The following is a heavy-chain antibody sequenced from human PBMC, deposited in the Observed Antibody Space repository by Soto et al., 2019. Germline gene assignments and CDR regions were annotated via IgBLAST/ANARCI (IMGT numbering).Heavy chain of an antibody. J-gene: IGHJ6*02. CDR1: GYTFTGYY. V-gene: IGHV1-2*04. Sequence: GASVKVSCKASGYTFTGYYMHWVRQAPGQGLEWMGWINPNSGGTNYAQKFQGWVTMTRDTSISTAYMELSRLRSDDTAVYYCARDRILLPPRYCSSTSCYHDYYGMDVWGQGTTVTVSS. CDR3: ARDRILLPPRYCSSTSCYHDYYGMDV. D-gene: IGHD2-2*01. CDR2: INPNSGGT.